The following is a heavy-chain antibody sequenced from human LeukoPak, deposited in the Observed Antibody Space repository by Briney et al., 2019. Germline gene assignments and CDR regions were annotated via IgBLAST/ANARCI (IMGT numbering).Heavy chain of an antibody. CDR2: ISSSSSYI. CDR3: ARERGDSMALYYYNMDV. J-gene: IGHJ6*03. D-gene: IGHD4/OR15-4a*01. V-gene: IGHV3-21*01. Sequence: GGSLRLSCAASGFTFSSYSMNWVRQAPGKGLEWVSSISSSSSYIYYADSVKGRFTISRDNARNSLYLQMNSLRAEDTAVYYCARERGDSMALYYYNMDVWGKGTTVTVSS. CDR1: GFTFSSYS.